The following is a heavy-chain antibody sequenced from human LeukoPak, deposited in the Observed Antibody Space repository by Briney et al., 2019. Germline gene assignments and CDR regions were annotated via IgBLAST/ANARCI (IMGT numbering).Heavy chain of an antibody. CDR3: ARVRYYDFWSGYYRGDYFDY. V-gene: IGHV4-34*01. J-gene: IGHJ4*02. CDR1: GGSFSGYY. D-gene: IGHD3-3*01. CDR2: INHSGST. Sequence: SETLSLTCAVYGGSFSGYYWSWIRQPPGKGLEWIGEINHSGSTNYNPSLKSRVTISVDTSKNQFSLKLSSVTAADTAVYYCARVRYYDFWSGYYRGDYFDYWGQGTLVTVSS.